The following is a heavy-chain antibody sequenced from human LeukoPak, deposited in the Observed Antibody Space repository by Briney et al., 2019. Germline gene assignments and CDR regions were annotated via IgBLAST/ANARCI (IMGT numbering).Heavy chain of an antibody. CDR3: ATVHGGDYYDSSGYRTNWFDP. D-gene: IGHD3-22*01. J-gene: IGHJ5*02. CDR2: LDPEDGET. Sequence: ASVKVSCKASGYTFTGYYMHWVRQAPGKGLEWMGGLDPEDGETIYAQKFQGRVTMTEDTSTDTAYMELSSLRSEDTAVYYCATVHGGDYYDSSGYRTNWFDPWGQGTLVTVSS. V-gene: IGHV1-24*01. CDR1: GYTFTGYY.